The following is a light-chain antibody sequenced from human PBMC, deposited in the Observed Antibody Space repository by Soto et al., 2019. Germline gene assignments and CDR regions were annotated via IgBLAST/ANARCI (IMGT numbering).Light chain of an antibody. J-gene: IGLJ1*01. CDR2: EVS. CDR3: SSYTTSSTYV. V-gene: IGLV2-14*01. Sequence: QSALTQPASVSGSPGQSITISCTGTSNDVGAYNYVSWYQQHLGKAPKLMIYEVSNRPSGISNRFSASKSGNAAPLTISGLQAEDEADYYCSSYTTSSTYVFGTGTKVTVL. CDR1: SNDVGAYNY.